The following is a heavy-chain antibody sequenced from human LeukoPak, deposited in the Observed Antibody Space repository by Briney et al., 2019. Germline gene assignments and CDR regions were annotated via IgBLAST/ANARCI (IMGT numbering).Heavy chain of an antibody. CDR1: GGSISSYY. Sequence: PSETLSLTCTVSGGSISSYYWSWIRQPAGKGLEWIGRIYTSGSTNYNPSLKSRVTISVDKSKNQFSLKLSSVTAADTAVYYCAREGAANFYYYYYYMDVWGKGTTVTVSS. CDR2: IYTSGST. D-gene: IGHD1-26*01. CDR3: AREGAANFYYYYYYMDV. J-gene: IGHJ6*03. V-gene: IGHV4-4*07.